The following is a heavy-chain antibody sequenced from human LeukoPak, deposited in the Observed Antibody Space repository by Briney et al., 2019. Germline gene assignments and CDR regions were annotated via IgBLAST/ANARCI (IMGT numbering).Heavy chain of an antibody. Sequence: GASVKVSCKASGYTFTGYYMHLVRQAPGQGLEWMRRINPNSGGTNYAQKFQGRVTMTRDTSISTAYMELSRLRSDDTAVYYCARGITMIVLAPFDYWGQGTVVTVSS. J-gene: IGHJ4*02. CDR2: INPNSGGT. D-gene: IGHD3-22*01. CDR1: GYTFTGYY. V-gene: IGHV1-2*06. CDR3: ARGITMIVLAPFDY.